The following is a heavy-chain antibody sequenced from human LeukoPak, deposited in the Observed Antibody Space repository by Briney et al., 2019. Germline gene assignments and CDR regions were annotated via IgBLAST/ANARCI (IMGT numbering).Heavy chain of an antibody. CDR2: ISYDGSNK. CDR1: GFTFSSDA. CDR3: AKVRVTMIVVVITLGAFDI. J-gene: IGHJ3*02. V-gene: IGHV3-30-3*01. Sequence: GRSLRLSCAASGFTFSSDAMHWVRQAPGKGLEWVAVISYDGSNKYYADSVKGRFTISRDNSKNTLYLQMNSLRAEDTAVYYCAKVRVTMIVVVITLGAFDIWGQGTMVTVSS. D-gene: IGHD3-22*01.